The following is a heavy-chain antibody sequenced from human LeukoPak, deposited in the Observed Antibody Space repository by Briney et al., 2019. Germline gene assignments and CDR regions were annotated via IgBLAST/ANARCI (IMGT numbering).Heavy chain of an antibody. V-gene: IGHV3-53*01. CDR3: AKDQPSCGTTKSCYTGNFDY. D-gene: IGHD2-2*02. CDR1: GFTVSSNY. J-gene: IGHJ4*02. CDR2: IYSGGST. Sequence: GGSLRLSCAASGFTVSSNYMSWVRQAPGKGLEWVSVIYSGGSTYYADSVKGRFTISRDNSKNTLYLQMNSLRAEDTAVYYCAKDQPSCGTTKSCYTGNFDYWGQGTLVTVSS.